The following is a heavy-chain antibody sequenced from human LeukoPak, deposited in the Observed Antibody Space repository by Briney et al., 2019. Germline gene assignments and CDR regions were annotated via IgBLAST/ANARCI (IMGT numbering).Heavy chain of an antibody. Sequence: GSLRLSCAASGFTFSSYAMHWVRQAPGKGLEWVAVISYDGSNKYYADSVKGRFTISRDNSKNTLYLQMNSLRAEDTAVYYCASLMLGCCSGGSCYSDAFDIWGQGTMVTVSS. J-gene: IGHJ3*02. V-gene: IGHV3-30*04. CDR1: GFTFSSYA. D-gene: IGHD2-15*01. CDR2: ISYDGSNK. CDR3: ASLMLGCCSGGSCYSDAFDI.